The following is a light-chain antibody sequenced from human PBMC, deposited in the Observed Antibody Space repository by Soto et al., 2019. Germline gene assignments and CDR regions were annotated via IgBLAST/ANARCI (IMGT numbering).Light chain of an antibody. V-gene: IGLV2-8*01. Sequence: QSVLTQPPSASGSPGQSVTISCTGTSSDVGGYNYVSWYQQHPGKAPKLMIYEVSKWPSGVPDRFSGSKSGNTASLTVSGLQAEDEADYYCSSYAGSNNFVFGTGTKVTDL. J-gene: IGLJ1*01. CDR3: SSYAGSNNFV. CDR1: SSDVGGYNY. CDR2: EVS.